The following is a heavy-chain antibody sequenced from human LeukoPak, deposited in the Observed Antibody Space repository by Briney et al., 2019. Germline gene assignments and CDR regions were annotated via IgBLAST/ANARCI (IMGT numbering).Heavy chain of an antibody. CDR2: IYYSGST. CDR1: GGSISSSSYY. J-gene: IGHJ4*02. Sequence: SETLSLTCTVSGGSISSSSYYWGWIRQPPGKGLEWIGSIYYSGSTYYNPSLKSRVTISVDTSKNQFSLKLSSVTAADTAVYFCARGGDAHKGGNYWGQGTLVTVSS. CDR3: ARGGDAHKGGNY. D-gene: IGHD5-24*01. V-gene: IGHV4-39*07.